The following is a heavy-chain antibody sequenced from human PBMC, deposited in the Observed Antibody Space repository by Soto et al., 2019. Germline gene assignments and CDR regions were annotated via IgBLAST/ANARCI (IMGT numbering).Heavy chain of an antibody. J-gene: IGHJ4*02. CDR1: GFTFSSYE. CDR2: ISSSGSTI. V-gene: IGHV3-48*03. Sequence: VQLVESGGGLVQPGGSLRLSCAASGFTFSSYEMNWVRQAPGKGLEWVSYISSSGSTIYYADSVKGRFTISRDNAKNSLYLQMNSLRAEDTAVYYCARVAYSGYESDYWGQGTLVTVSS. D-gene: IGHD5-12*01. CDR3: ARVAYSGYESDY.